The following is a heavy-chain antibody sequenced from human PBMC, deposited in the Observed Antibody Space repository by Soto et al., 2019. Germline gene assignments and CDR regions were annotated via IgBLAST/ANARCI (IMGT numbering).Heavy chain of an antibody. J-gene: IGHJ5*02. CDR3: ARETMVRGVITNWFDP. Sequence: SETLSLTCAVYGGSFSGYYWSWIRQPPGKGLEWIGEINHSGSTNYNPSLKSRVTISVDTSKNQFPLKLSSVTAADTAVYYCARETMVRGVITNWFDPWGQGTLVTVSS. CDR1: GGSFSGYY. V-gene: IGHV4-34*01. CDR2: INHSGST. D-gene: IGHD3-10*01.